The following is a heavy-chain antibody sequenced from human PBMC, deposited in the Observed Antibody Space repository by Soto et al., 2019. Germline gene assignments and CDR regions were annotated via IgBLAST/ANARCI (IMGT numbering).Heavy chain of an antibody. J-gene: IGHJ4*02. CDR3: AKGNDILTGYYFDY. CDR2: ISGSGGST. V-gene: IGHV3-23*01. Sequence: GGSLRLSCAASGSTFSSYAMSWVRQAPGKGLEWVSAISGSGGSTYYADSVKGRFTISRDNSKNTLYLQMNSLRAEDTAVYYCAKGNDILTGYYFDYWGQGTLVTVSS. CDR1: GSTFSSYA. D-gene: IGHD3-9*01.